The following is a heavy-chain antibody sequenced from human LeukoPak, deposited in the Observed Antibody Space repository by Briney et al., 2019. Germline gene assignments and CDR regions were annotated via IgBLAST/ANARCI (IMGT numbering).Heavy chain of an antibody. Sequence: SETLSLTCTVSGGSISSYYWSWIRQPPGKGLEWNGYIYYSGSTNYNPSLKSRVTISVDTSKNQFSLKLSSVTAADTAVYYCARLAVAGPYDAFDIWGQGTMVTVSS. J-gene: IGHJ3*02. CDR2: IYYSGST. V-gene: IGHV4-59*08. D-gene: IGHD6-19*01. CDR3: ARLAVAGPYDAFDI. CDR1: GGSISSYY.